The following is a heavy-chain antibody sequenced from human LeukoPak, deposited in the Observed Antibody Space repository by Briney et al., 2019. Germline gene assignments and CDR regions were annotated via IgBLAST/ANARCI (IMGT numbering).Heavy chain of an antibody. D-gene: IGHD2-2*01. Sequence: SVKVSCTASGGTFSSYAISWVRQAPGQGLEWMGGIIPIFGTANYAQKFQGRVTITADESTSTAYMELSSLRSEDAAVYYCARRYCSSTSCSFPHDYWGQGTLVTVSS. CDR2: IIPIFGTA. CDR3: ARRYCSSTSCSFPHDY. CDR1: GGTFSSYA. V-gene: IGHV1-69*13. J-gene: IGHJ4*02.